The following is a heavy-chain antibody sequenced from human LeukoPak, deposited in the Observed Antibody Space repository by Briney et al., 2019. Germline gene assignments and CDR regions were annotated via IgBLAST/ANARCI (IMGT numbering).Heavy chain of an antibody. Sequence: GGSLRLSCAASGFTFSSYAMSWVRQAPGKGLEWVSGISGSGGSTHYADSVKDRFTISRDNSKNTLYLQMNSLRAEDTAVYYCAKETVVVVAATPDPFDIWGQGTMVTV. V-gene: IGHV3-23*01. CDR3: AKETVVVVAATPDPFDI. CDR1: GFTFSSYA. D-gene: IGHD2-15*01. CDR2: ISGSGGST. J-gene: IGHJ3*02.